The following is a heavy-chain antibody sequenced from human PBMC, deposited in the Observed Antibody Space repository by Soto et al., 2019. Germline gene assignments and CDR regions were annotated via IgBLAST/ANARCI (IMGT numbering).Heavy chain of an antibody. V-gene: IGHV4-4*02. CDR1: GGSISSSNW. Sequence: QVHLRESGPGLVRPSENLSLSCVISGGSISSSNWWSWVRQPPGKGLEWVVQIFHTGSTYYNPSLKSRLTISVDKSNNQFSLRLTSGTAADTAVYFCARTYCSNTVCPHDYWGQGPLVTVSS. CDR2: IFHTGST. D-gene: IGHD2-2*01. CDR3: ARTYCSNTVCPHDY. J-gene: IGHJ4*02.